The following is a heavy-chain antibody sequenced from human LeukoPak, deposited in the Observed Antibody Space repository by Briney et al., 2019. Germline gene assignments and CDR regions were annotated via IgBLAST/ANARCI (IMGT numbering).Heavy chain of an antibody. CDR2: ISGSGGST. CDR1: GSTFSSYA. V-gene: IGHV3-23*01. D-gene: IGHD3-22*01. J-gene: IGHJ4*02. Sequence: GGSLRLSCAASGSTFSSYAMSWVRQAPGKGLEWVSAISGSGGSTYYADSVKGRFTISRDNSKNTLYLQMNSLRAEDTAVYYCAKMDPYYDSSGYYQEDYWGQGTLVTVSS. CDR3: AKMDPYYDSSGYYQEDY.